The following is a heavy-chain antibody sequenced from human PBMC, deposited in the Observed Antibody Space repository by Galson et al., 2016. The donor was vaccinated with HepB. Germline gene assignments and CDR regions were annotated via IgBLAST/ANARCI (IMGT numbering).Heavy chain of an antibody. D-gene: IGHD6-25*01. CDR2: MNPSSGNT. CDR3: TRGGGQGFDP. V-gene: IGHV1-8*01. Sequence: CKATGYTFTRNDINWVRQATGQGLEWMGWMNPSSGNTGYARKFQGRVTMTRNTSISTAYMELSSLRSDDTAVYYCTRGGGQGFDPWGQGTRVTVSS. CDR1: GYTFTRND. J-gene: IGHJ5*02.